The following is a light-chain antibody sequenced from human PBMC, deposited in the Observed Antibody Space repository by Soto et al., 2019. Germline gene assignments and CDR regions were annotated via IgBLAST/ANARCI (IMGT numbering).Light chain of an antibody. V-gene: IGKV3-20*01. CDR2: GAY. CDR1: QSVSSSY. CDR3: QQYGTAPWT. J-gene: IGKJ1*01. Sequence: EIVLTQSRGTLSLSPGERATLACRSSQSVSSSYLAWYQQKPGQAPRLLLYGAYNRATGIPDRFSGSGSGTDFTLTISRLEPEDFAVYYCQQYGTAPWTFGQGTKVDIK.